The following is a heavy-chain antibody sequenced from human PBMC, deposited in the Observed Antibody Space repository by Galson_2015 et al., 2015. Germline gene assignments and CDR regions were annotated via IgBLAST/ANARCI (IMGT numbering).Heavy chain of an antibody. CDR3: ARGDGAEHWYGDYGEEVDY. Sequence: SLRLSCAASGFTFSSYSMNWVRQAPGKGLEWVSSISSSSSYTYYADSVKGRFTISRDNAKNSLYLQMNSLRAEDTAVYYCARGDGAEHWYGDYGEEVDYWGQGTLVTVSS. V-gene: IGHV3-21*01. D-gene: IGHD4-17*01. CDR1: GFTFSSYS. J-gene: IGHJ4*02. CDR2: ISSSSSYT.